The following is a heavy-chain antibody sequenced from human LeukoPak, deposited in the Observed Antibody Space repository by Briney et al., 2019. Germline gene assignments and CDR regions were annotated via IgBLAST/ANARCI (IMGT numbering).Heavy chain of an antibody. V-gene: IGHV3-9*01. CDR3: ARGNRDSSGFYFYYGMDV. CDR1: GFTFDDYA. J-gene: IGHJ6*02. D-gene: IGHD6-19*01. CDR2: ISWDSLNI. Sequence: GRSLRLSCAASGFTFDDYAMFWVRQAPGKGLEWFSGISWDSLNIGYAASVKGRFTISRDNAKTSVYLQMNRLRADDTALYYCARGNRDSSGFYFYYGMDVWGQGTTVTVSS.